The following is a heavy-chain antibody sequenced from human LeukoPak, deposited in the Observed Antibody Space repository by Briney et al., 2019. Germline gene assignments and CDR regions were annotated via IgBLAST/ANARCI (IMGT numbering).Heavy chain of an antibody. D-gene: IGHD3-22*01. V-gene: IGHV3-48*01. CDR3: AKDFDSSGYYPYC. Sequence: GGSLRLSCAASGFTFSTYNMNWVRQAPGKGLEWLSYISSSSVIIYHADSVKGRFTISRDNSKNTLYLQMNSLRAEDTAVYYCAKDFDSSGYYPYCWGQGTLVTVSS. CDR2: ISSSSVII. CDR1: GFTFSTYN. J-gene: IGHJ4*02.